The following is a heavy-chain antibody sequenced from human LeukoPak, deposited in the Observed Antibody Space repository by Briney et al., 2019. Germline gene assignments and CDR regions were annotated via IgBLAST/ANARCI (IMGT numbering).Heavy chain of an antibody. J-gene: IGHJ4*02. CDR2: IRYDGSNK. D-gene: IGHD2-21*02. V-gene: IGHV3-30*02. CDR3: AKDCGGDCYAPDY. Sequence: PGGSLRLSCAASGFTFSSYGMHWVRQAPGKGLEWVAFIRYDGSNKYYADSVKGRFTISRDNSKNTLYLQMNSLRADDTAVYYCAKDCGGDCYAPDYWGQGTLVTVSS. CDR1: GFTFSSYG.